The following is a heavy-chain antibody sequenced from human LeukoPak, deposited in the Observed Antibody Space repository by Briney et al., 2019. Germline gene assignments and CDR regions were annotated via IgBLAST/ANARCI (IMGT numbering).Heavy chain of an antibody. Sequence: ASVKVSCKAPGGTFTNYAISWVRQAPGQGLEWMGGIIAFFATTNYAQKFQGRVTITADESTSTAYMELSSLIFEDTAVYYCARRGAGDPRNHFDYWGQGTLVTVSS. D-gene: IGHD7-27*01. V-gene: IGHV1-69*13. CDR2: IIAFFATT. J-gene: IGHJ4*02. CDR1: GGTFTNYA. CDR3: ARRGAGDPRNHFDY.